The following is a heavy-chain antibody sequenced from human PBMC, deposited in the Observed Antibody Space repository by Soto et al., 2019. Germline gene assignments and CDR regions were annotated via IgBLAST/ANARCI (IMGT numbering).Heavy chain of an antibody. D-gene: IGHD2-8*02. CDR2: ISYDGSNK. CDR3: ASLGYWSPVDY. CDR1: GFTFSSYA. V-gene: IGHV3-30-3*01. J-gene: IGHJ4*02. Sequence: QVQLVESGRGVVQPGRSLRLSCAASGFTFSSYAMHWVRQAPGKGLEWVAVISYDGSNKYYADSVKGRFTISRDNSKNTLYLQMNSLRAEDTAVYYCASLGYWSPVDYWGQGTLVTVSS.